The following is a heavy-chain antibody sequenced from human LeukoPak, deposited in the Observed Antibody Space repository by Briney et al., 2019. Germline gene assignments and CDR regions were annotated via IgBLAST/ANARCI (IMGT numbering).Heavy chain of an antibody. CDR2: IYPGDSDT. CDR1: GYDFTNYW. V-gene: IGHV5-51*01. J-gene: IGHJ4*02. D-gene: IGHD2-15*01. CDR3: AREYCSDGSCYLGYFDY. Sequence: GESLKISCKTSGYDFTNYWIGWVRQMPGKGLEWMGIIYPGDSDTRYSPSFEGRVTISADKSITTASPQWGSLKASDTGMYYCAREYCSDGSCYLGYFDYWGQGTLVTVS.